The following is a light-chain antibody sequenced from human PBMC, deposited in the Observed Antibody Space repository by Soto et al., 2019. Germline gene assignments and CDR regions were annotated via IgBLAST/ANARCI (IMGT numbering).Light chain of an antibody. CDR3: AAWDDNLNGYV. V-gene: IGLV1-44*01. J-gene: IGLJ1*01. CDR1: SSNIGSNT. CDR2: GTN. Sequence: QSVLTQPPSASGTPGQRVTISCSGSSSNIGSNTVNWYQHLPGTAPKLLIYGTNQRPSGVPDRFSGSKSGTSASLAISGLQSEDEADYYCAAWDDNLNGYVFGTGTKLTVL.